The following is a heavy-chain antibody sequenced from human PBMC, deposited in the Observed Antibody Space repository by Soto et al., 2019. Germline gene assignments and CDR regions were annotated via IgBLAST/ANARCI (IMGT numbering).Heavy chain of an antibody. CDR1: GGTFSSYA. Sequence: QVQLVQSGAEVKKPGSSVKVSCKASGGTFSSYAISWVRQAPGQGLEWMGGIIPIFCTANYVQKFQGRVTISANESTSRVYMALSIIRAEDMGVYYWARTYCYGYPLDPWGEWTLVTVSS. CDR3: ARTYCYGYPLDP. D-gene: IGHD5-18*01. J-gene: IGHJ5*02. V-gene: IGHV1-69*12. CDR2: IIPIFCTA.